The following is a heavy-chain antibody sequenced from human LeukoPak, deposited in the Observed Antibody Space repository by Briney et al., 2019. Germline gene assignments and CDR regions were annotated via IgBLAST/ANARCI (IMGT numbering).Heavy chain of an antibody. V-gene: IGHV4-39*01. CDR1: GDSISRSDSY. CDR3: ARRRYYDGSGYLE. J-gene: IGHJ1*01. Sequence: PSETLSLTCSVSGDSISRSDSYWDWIRQPPGEGLEWIGTIYYSGRTYYSPSLNSRVTMSVDTSNSQFSLNLRSVTAADTAVYYCARRRYYDGSGYLEWGRGTLLSVSS. CDR2: IYYSGRT. D-gene: IGHD3-22*01.